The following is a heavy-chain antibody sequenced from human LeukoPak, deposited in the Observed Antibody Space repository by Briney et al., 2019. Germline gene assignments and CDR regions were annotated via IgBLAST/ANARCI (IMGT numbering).Heavy chain of an antibody. Sequence: SETLSLTSSVSGGSIFSYNWSRIRQPAGKGLEWVGRIYNSGDTNYNPSLKSRVTMSVDTSKNQFSLKLTSVTAADTAVYYCARDRTSYGAPGWYFDLWGRDTLVTVSS. CDR1: GGSIFSYN. D-gene: IGHD4-17*01. CDR3: ARDRTSYGAPGWYFDL. J-gene: IGHJ2*01. CDR2: IYNSGDT. V-gene: IGHV4-4*07.